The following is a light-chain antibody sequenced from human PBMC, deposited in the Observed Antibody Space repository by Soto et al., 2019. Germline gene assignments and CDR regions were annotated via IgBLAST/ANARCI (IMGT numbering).Light chain of an antibody. Sequence: QSVLTQPASVSGSPGQSITISCTGTSSDVGTYNHVTWYQQHPGKVPKLILYEVTKRPSGVSDRFSASKSGNTASLTISGLQAEDEADYYCCSYAPSRTLLFGGGTKLTVL. V-gene: IGLV2-23*02. CDR1: SSDVGTYNH. CDR3: CSYAPSRTLL. J-gene: IGLJ3*02. CDR2: EVT.